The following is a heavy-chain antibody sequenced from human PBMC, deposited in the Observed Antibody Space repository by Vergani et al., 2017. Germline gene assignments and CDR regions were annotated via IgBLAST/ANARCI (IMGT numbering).Heavy chain of an antibody. CDR3: ARDRGGLGYFDY. D-gene: IGHD4-23*01. Sequence: QVQLQESGPGLVKPSETLSLTCTVSGGSISSYYWSWIRQPPGKGLEWIGYIYYSGSTNYNPSLKSRVTISVDTSKNQFSLKLSSVTAADTDVYYCARDRGGLGYFDYWGQGTLVTVS. CDR2: IYYSGST. V-gene: IGHV4-59*01. CDR1: GGSISSYY. J-gene: IGHJ4*02.